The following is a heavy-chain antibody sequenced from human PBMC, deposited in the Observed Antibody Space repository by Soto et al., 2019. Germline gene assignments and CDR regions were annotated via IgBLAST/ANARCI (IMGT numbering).Heavy chain of an antibody. CDR2: ITSDGKSK. CDR3: ARESGDWPLNWFDP. Sequence: PGGSLRLSCAASGFNFSNHWMHWVRQRPAEGLVWVSRITSDGKSKAYAESVKGRFAISRDNVKNTLYLQMNGLAAEGTAVYYCARESGDWPLNWFDPWGQGTLVTVSS. V-gene: IGHV3-74*01. CDR1: GFNFSNHW. D-gene: IGHD2-21*02. J-gene: IGHJ5*02.